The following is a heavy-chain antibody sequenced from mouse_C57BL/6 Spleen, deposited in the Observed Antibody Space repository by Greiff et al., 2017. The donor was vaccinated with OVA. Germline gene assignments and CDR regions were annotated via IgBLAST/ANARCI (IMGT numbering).Heavy chain of an antibody. J-gene: IGHJ2*01. V-gene: IGHV8-12*01. CDR1: GFSLSTSGMG. D-gene: IGHD1-1*01. CDR3: ARSLITTVVAPFDY. Sequence: QVQLKESGPGILQSSQTLSLTCSFSGFSLSTSGMGVSQIRQPSGKGLEWLAHIYWDDDKRYYPSLKSRLTISKNTSRNQVFHKITSVDTADTATYYCARSLITTVVAPFDYWGQGTTLTVSS. CDR2: IYWDDDK.